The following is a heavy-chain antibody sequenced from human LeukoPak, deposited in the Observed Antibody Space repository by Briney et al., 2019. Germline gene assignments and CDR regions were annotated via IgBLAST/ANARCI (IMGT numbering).Heavy chain of an antibody. V-gene: IGHV3-33*05. J-gene: IGHJ4*02. CDR3: ARAYGAATIFY. D-gene: IGHD5-24*01. CDR1: GFVFSTYG. Sequence: GGSLRLSCAASGFVFSTYGMHWVRQAPGKGLEWLSFISFDGSNKKSVDSVEGRFTLSRDNSKNTLYLQMNSLRVEDTAVYCCARAYGAATIFYWGQGTLVTVSS. CDR2: ISFDGSNK.